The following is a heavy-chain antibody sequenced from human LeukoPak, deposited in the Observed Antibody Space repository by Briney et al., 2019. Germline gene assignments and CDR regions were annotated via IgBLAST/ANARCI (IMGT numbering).Heavy chain of an antibody. CDR1: GFTFSSYS. D-gene: IGHD5-18*01. CDR2: ISSSSSYI. V-gene: IGHV3-21*01. CDR3: ARCGYSYGHDAFDI. J-gene: IGHJ3*02. Sequence: PGGSLRLSCAASGFTFSSYSMNWVRQAPGKGLEWVSSISSSSSYIYYADSVKGRFTISRDNAKNTLYLQMNSLRAEDTAVYYCARCGYSYGHDAFDIWGQGTMVTVSS.